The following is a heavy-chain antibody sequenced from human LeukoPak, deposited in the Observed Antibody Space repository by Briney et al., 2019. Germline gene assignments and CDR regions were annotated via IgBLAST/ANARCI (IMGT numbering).Heavy chain of an antibody. Sequence: PSETLSLTCTVSGGSISSSSYYWGWIRQPPGKGLEWIVSIYYSGSTYYNPSLKSRVTISVDTSKNQFSLKLSSVTAADTAVYYCASQSNKDYWGQGTLVTVSS. CDR3: ASQSNKDY. CDR1: GGSISSSSYY. V-gene: IGHV4-39*01. CDR2: IYYSGST. D-gene: IGHD1/OR15-1a*01. J-gene: IGHJ4*02.